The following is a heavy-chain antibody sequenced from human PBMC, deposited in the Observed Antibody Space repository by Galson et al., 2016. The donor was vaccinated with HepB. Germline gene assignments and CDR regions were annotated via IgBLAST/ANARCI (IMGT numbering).Heavy chain of an antibody. J-gene: IGHJ4*02. D-gene: IGHD6-13*01. CDR1: GFIVSTTY. V-gene: IGHV3-53*01. Sequence: SLRLSCAASGFIVSTTYMSWVRQAPGQGLEWVSTIYSGGGTYYADFTKGRFTISRDGSKNTLYLQLNSLSAEDTAVYYCARGSGRSSLYFDHWGQGALVTVSS. CDR2: IYSGGGT. CDR3: ARGSGRSSLYFDH.